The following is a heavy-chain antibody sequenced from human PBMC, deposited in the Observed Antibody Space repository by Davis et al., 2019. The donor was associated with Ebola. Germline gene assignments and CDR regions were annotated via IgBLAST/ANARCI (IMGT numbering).Heavy chain of an antibody. V-gene: IGHV4-30-4*08. CDR2: IHHSGGT. CDR3: ARGDLSGLIDY. J-gene: IGHJ4*02. D-gene: IGHD1-26*01. CDR1: GGSISNGDYS. Sequence: LRLSCTVSGGSISNGDYSWSWIRQPPGKGLEWIGYIHHSGGTYYNPSLKSRLTLAVDTSKNQFSLNLSSVTAADTAVYYCARGDLSGLIDYWGQGTLVTVSS.